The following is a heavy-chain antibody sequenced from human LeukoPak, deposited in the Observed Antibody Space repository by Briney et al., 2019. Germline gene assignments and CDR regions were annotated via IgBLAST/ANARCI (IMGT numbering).Heavy chain of an antibody. CDR2: IKQDGSEK. CDR3: ARGTIAAPGTDY. Sequence: SGGSLRLSCAASGFTFSGYWVGWVRQAPGKGLEWVANIKQDGSEKQFADSVKGRFTVSRDNAENSLYLQMNSLRAEDTAMYYCARGTIAAPGTDYWGQGTLVTVSS. J-gene: IGHJ4*02. CDR1: GFTFSGYW. D-gene: IGHD6-13*01. V-gene: IGHV3-7*01.